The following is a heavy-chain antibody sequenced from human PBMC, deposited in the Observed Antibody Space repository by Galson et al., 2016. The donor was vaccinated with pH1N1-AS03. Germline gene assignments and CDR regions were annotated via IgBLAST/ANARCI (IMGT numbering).Heavy chain of an antibody. CDR1: GGTFSRYT. CDR3: ARGDGWFDP. Sequence: SVKVSCKASGGTFSRYTISWVRQAPGQGLEWMGRISPILHKPHYAQKFQGRVTITADRSTTTAYLELSSLTSHDTAVYCCARGDGWFDPWGQGTLVTVSS. CDR2: ISPILHKP. V-gene: IGHV1-69*02. J-gene: IGHJ5*02.